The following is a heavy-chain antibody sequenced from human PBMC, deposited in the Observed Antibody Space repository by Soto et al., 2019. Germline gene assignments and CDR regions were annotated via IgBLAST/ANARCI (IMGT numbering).Heavy chain of an antibody. CDR3: ARGGGVRGVIITPKPYGMDV. Sequence: PGESLKISCAASGFTFSSYDMHWVRQATGKGLEWVSAIGTAGDTYYPGSVKGRFTISRENAKNSLYLQMNSLRAGDTAVYYCARGGGVRGVIITPKPYGMDVWGQGTTVTVSS. J-gene: IGHJ6*02. V-gene: IGHV3-13*04. CDR2: IGTAGDT. D-gene: IGHD3-10*01. CDR1: GFTFSSYD.